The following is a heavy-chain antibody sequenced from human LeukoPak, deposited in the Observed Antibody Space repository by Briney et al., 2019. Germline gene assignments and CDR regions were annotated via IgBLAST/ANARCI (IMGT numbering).Heavy chain of an antibody. D-gene: IGHD2-8*01. CDR3: AKDKGVFYFDY. Sequence: GGSLRLSCAASGFTFSIYGMSWVRQAPGKGLEWVSVISGSGGTTYYADSVKGRFTTSRDNSKNTLYLQMNSLRAEDTAVYYCAKDKGVFYFDYWGQGTLITVSS. V-gene: IGHV3-23*01. CDR2: ISGSGGTT. CDR1: GFTFSIYG. J-gene: IGHJ4*02.